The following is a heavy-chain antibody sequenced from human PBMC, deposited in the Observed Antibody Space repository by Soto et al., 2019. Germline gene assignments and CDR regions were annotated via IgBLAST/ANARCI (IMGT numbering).Heavy chain of an antibody. J-gene: IGHJ4*02. V-gene: IGHV4-34*01. CDR3: ASGNVVAIDY. D-gene: IGHD2-21*01. Sequence: PSETLSLTCAVYGGSFSGYYWSWIRQPPGKGLEWIGEINHSGTTNYNPSLKSRATISVGTSKNQFSLKLSSVTAADTAGYYCASGNVVAIDYWGQGTLVTVSS. CDR1: GGSFSGYY. CDR2: INHSGTT.